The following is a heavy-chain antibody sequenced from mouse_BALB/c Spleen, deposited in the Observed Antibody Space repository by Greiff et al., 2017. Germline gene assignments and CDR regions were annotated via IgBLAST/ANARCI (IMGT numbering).Heavy chain of an antibody. D-gene: IGHD1-1*01. CDR2: ISSGGST. V-gene: IGHV5-6-5*01. CDR1: GFTFSSYA. Sequence: EVKLVESGGGLVKPGGSLKLSCAASGFTFSSYAMSWVRQTPEKRLEWVASISSGGSTYYPDSVKGRFTISRDNARNILYLQMSSLRSEDTAMYYCARGNYGSSYVWYFDVWGAGTTVTVSS. CDR3: ARGNYGSSYVWYFDV. J-gene: IGHJ1*01.